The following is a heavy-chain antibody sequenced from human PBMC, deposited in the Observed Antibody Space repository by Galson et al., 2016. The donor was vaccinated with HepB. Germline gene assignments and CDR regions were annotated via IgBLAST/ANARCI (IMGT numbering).Heavy chain of an antibody. J-gene: IGHJ5*02. V-gene: IGHV2-70*11. Sequence: PALVKPTQTLTLTCTFSGFSLSTSGICVSWIRQPPGKALEWLARIDWDDDKYYSRSLKTGLTISKDTSKNQVVLTMTNVDPVDPATYYCARTLFDTSGQNYFGPWGQGTLVTVSS. CDR3: ARTLFDTSGQNYFGP. CDR2: IDWDDDK. CDR1: GFSLSTSGIC. D-gene: IGHD3-22*01.